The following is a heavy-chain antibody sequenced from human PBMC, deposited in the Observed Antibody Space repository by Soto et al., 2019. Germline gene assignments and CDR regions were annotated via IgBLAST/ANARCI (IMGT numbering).Heavy chain of an antibody. Sequence: ASVKVSCKASGYTFTSYDINWVRQATGQGLEWMGWMNPNSGNTGYAQKFQGRVTMTRNTSISTAYMELSSLRSEDTAVYYCARGRNAITIFGVVIFQGWFDPWGQGTLVTVSS. CDR3: ARGRNAITIFGVVIFQGWFDP. D-gene: IGHD3-3*01. V-gene: IGHV1-8*01. CDR1: GYTFTSYD. CDR2: MNPNSGNT. J-gene: IGHJ5*02.